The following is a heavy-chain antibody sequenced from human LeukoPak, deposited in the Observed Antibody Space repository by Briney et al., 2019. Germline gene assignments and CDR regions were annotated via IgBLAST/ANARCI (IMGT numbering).Heavy chain of an antibody. CDR3: ARQTMLVGYANGLGFNY. CDR2: IYYSGSTYYSGST. D-gene: IGHD2-2*01. V-gene: IGHV4-39*07. J-gene: IGHJ4*02. CDR1: GGSMSSTSYY. Sequence: SETLSLTCTVSGGSMSSTSYYWGWLRQPPGKGLEWIGSIYYSGSTYYSGSTYYNPSLKSRVTISVDTSKNQFSLKLSSVTAADSAVYYCARQTMLVGYANGLGFNYWGEGTLVTVSS.